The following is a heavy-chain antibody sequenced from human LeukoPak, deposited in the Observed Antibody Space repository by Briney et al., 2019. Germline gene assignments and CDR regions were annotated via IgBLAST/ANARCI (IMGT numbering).Heavy chain of an antibody. CDR3: ARRGLLVPAS. Sequence: PSETLSLTCTVSGGSISSYYWSWIRQPPGKGLVWIGYIYYSGSTNYNPSLKSRVTISVDTSKNQFSLNLSSVTAADTAVYYCARRGLLVPASWGQGTRVTVSS. V-gene: IGHV4-59*08. CDR2: IYYSGST. CDR1: GGSISSYY. D-gene: IGHD2-2*01. J-gene: IGHJ4*01.